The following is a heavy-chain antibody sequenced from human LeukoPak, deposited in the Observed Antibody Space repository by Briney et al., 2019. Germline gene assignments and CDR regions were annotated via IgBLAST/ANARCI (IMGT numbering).Heavy chain of an antibody. D-gene: IGHD6-13*01. Sequence: SETLSLTCTVSGGSISSYYWSWVRQPPGKGLEWIGYIYYSGSTNYNPSLKSRVTISVDTSKNQFSLKLSSVTAADTAVYYCARDGLAAAGRPNWFDPWGQGTLVTVSS. CDR2: IYYSGST. CDR1: GGSISSYY. V-gene: IGHV4-59*12. CDR3: ARDGLAAAGRPNWFDP. J-gene: IGHJ5*02.